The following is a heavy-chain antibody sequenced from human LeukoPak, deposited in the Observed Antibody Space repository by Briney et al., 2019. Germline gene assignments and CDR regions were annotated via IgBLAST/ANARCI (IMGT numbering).Heavy chain of an antibody. J-gene: IGHJ6*02. V-gene: IGHV4-59*01. CDR2: IYHSGST. Sequence: SETLSLTCTVSGGSISSYYWSWIRQPPGKGLEWIGYIYHSGSTNYNPSLKSRVTISVDTSKNQFSLKLSSVTAADTAVYYCARDFVVPAATKPNYYYYYGMDVWGQGTTVTVSS. CDR1: GGSISSYY. CDR3: ARDFVVPAATKPNYYYYYGMDV. D-gene: IGHD2-2*01.